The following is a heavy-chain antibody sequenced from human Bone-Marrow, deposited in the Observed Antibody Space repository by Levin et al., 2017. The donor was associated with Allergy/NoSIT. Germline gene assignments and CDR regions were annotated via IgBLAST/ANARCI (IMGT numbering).Heavy chain of an antibody. CDR3: ARSLKRSGGVNMVRGRLENSYYYYMDV. V-gene: IGHV4-59*11. J-gene: IGHJ6*03. CDR1: AASITDHF. D-gene: IGHD3-10*01. Sequence: PSETLSLTCSVSAASITDHFWTWIRQPPGKGLEWIGYISYSGGTKYSPSLNGRVTISMETAKNQFSLRLSSVTPGDTAIYYCARSLKRSGGVNMVRGRLENSYYYYMDVWGKGTTITVSS. CDR2: ISYSGGT.